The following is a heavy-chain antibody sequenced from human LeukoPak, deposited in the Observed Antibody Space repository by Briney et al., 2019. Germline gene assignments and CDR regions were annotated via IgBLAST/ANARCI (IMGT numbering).Heavy chain of an antibody. D-gene: IGHD5-18*01. CDR3: ARGGYSYGFDY. CDR1: GGSFSGYY. Sequence: SETLSLTCAVYGGSFSGYYWSWIRQPPGKGLEWIGEIDHSGSTNYNPSLKSRVTISVDTSKNQFSLKLSSVTAADTAVYYCARGGYSYGFDYWGQGTLVTVSS. J-gene: IGHJ4*02. V-gene: IGHV4-34*01. CDR2: IDHSGST.